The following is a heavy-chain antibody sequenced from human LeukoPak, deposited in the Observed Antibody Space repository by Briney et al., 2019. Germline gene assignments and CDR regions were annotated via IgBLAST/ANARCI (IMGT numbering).Heavy chain of an antibody. V-gene: IGHV1-69*13. CDR3: ARDPGMVRGVKGDY. CDR1: GGTFSSYA. CDR2: IIPIFGTA. J-gene: IGHJ4*02. Sequence: SVKVSCKASGGTFSSYAISWVRQAPGQGLEWMGGIIPIFGTANYAQKFQGRVTITADESTSTAYMELSSLRSEDTAVYYCARDPGMVRGVKGDYWGQGTLVTVSS. D-gene: IGHD3-10*01.